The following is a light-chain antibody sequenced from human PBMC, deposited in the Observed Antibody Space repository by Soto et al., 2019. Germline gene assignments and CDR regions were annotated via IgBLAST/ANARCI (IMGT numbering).Light chain of an antibody. Sequence: DILLTQSPSTLSASVGDRVTISCRASQSINKWLAWYQHKPGKAPNLLIYEVSTLHSGVPSRFSGSGSGTEFTLTISSLRPDDFATYYCQQLNRYPFTFGPGTKVDI. V-gene: IGKV1-5*03. CDR3: QQLNRYPFT. CDR1: QSINKW. CDR2: EVS. J-gene: IGKJ3*01.